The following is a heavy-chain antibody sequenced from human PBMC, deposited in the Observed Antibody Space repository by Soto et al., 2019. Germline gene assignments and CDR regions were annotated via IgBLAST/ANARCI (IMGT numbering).Heavy chain of an antibody. V-gene: IGHV3-33*01. D-gene: IGHD3-3*02. J-gene: IGHJ3*02. CDR2: IWHDGTFT. Sequence: QVQLVESGGGVVQSGRSPRLSCAASGFTFSSFGMHWVRQAPGKGLEWVALIWHDGTFTHYADSVKGRFTISRDNSKNTLYLKMNTLRADDTAVYYCARDRHFRGGRDDIWGQGTMATVSS. CDR3: ARDRHFRGGRDDI. CDR1: GFTFSSFG.